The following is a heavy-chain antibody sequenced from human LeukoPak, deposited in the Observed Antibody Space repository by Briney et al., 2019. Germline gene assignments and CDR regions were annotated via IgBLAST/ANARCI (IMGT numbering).Heavy chain of an antibody. CDR3: ARDVDTAMVEKNYYYGMDV. CDR2: INHSGST. J-gene: IGHJ6*04. V-gene: IGHV4-34*01. Sequence: KPSETLSLTCAVYGVSFSGYYWSWLRQPPGKGLEWVGEINHSGSTNYNPSLKSRVTISVDTSKNQFSLKLSSVTAADTAVYYCARDVDTAMVEKNYYYGMDVWGKGTTVTVSS. CDR1: GVSFSGYY. D-gene: IGHD5-18*01.